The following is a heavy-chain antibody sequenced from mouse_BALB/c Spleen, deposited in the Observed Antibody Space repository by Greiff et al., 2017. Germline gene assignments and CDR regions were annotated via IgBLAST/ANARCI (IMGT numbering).Heavy chain of an antibody. CDR3: ARSTRDRGFDY. D-gene: IGHD3-3*01. Sequence: EVQRVESGGGLVQPGGSRKLSCAASGFTFSSFGMHWVRQAPEKGLEWVAYISSGSSTIYYADTVKGRFTISRDNPKNTLFLQMTSLRSEDTAMYYCARSTRDRGFDYWGQGTTLTVSS. V-gene: IGHV5-17*02. CDR2: ISSGSSTI. J-gene: IGHJ2*01. CDR1: GFTFSSFG.